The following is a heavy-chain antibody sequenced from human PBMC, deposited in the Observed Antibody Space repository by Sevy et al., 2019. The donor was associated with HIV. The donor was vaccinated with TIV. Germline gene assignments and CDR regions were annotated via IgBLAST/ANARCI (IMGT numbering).Heavy chain of an antibody. V-gene: IGHV3-21*01. CDR3: ARGGSMAARRDGFDI. J-gene: IGHJ3*02. D-gene: IGHD6-6*01. CDR1: GFTFSSYS. Sequence: GGSLRLSCAASGFTFSSYSMNWVHQAPGKGLEWVSSISSSSSYIYYADSVKGRFTISRDNAKNSLYLQMNSLRAGDTAVYYCARGGSMAARRDGFDIWGQGTMVTVSS. CDR2: ISSSSSYI.